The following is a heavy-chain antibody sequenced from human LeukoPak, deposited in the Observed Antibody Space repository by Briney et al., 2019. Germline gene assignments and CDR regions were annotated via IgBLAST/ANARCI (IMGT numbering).Heavy chain of an antibody. D-gene: IGHD3-22*01. CDR1: GGSFSGYY. CDR3: ARGHYYDSSGYPLYYYYYGMDV. Sequence: KPSETLSLTCAVYGGSFSGYYWSCIRQPPGKGLEWIGEINHSGSTNYNPSLKSRVTISVDTSKNQFSLKLSSVTAADTAVYYCARGHYYDSSGYPLYYYYYGMDVWGQGTTVTVSS. J-gene: IGHJ6*02. CDR2: INHSGST. V-gene: IGHV4-34*01.